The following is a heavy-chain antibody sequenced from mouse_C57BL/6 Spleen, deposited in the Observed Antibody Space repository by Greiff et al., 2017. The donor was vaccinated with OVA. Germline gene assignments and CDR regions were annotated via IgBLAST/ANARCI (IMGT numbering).Heavy chain of an antibody. J-gene: IGHJ4*01. CDR2: IWWNDDK. CDR3: AHLRDRLLRYYAMDY. D-gene: IGHD2-3*01. Sequence: QVQLKESGPGILQPSQTLSLTCSFSGFSLSTSNMGIGWIRQPSGKGLEWLAHIWWNDDKYYNPSLKSRLTISKDTSNNQVFLKITSVDTADTATYYCAHLRDRLLRYYAMDYWGQGTSVTVSS. CDR1: GFSLSTSNMG. V-gene: IGHV8-5*01.